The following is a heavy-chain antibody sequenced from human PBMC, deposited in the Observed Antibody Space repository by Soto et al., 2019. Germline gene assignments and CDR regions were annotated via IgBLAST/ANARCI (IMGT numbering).Heavy chain of an antibody. V-gene: IGHV1-69*13. J-gene: IGHJ6*02. CDR2: IIPIFGTA. CDR1: GGTFSSYA. D-gene: IGHD5-12*01. CDR3: ARAQYSGYDYYYYGMDV. Sequence: SVKVSCKASGGTFSSYAISWVRQAPGQGLEWMGGIIPIFGTANYAQKFQGRVTITADESTSTAYMELSSLRSEDTAVYYCARAQYSGYDYYYYGMDVWGQGTTVTVSS.